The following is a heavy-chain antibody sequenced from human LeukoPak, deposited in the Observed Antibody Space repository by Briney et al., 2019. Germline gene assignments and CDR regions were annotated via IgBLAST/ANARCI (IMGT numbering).Heavy chain of an antibody. D-gene: IGHD3-22*01. CDR1: GFTFSSYG. CDR2: IWYDGSNK. Sequence: GGSLRLSCAASGFTFSSYGMHWVRQAPGKGLEWVAIIWYDGSNKYYADSVKGRFTISRDNSKNTLYLQMNSLRAEDTAVYYCARDAFYSDSSGSPGMDVWGQGTTVTVSS. V-gene: IGHV3-33*01. J-gene: IGHJ6*02. CDR3: ARDAFYSDSSGSPGMDV.